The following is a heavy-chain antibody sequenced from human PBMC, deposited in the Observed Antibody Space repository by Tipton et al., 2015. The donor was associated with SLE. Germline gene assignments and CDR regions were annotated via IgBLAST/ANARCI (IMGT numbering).Heavy chain of an antibody. D-gene: IGHD7-27*01. J-gene: IGHJ1*01. V-gene: IGHV5-51*03. CDR3: ARGGLGSDLRGAIYLGL. Sequence: VQLVQSGAEVKKPGESLKISCTGSGYKFINRWIAWVRQMPGKGLEWMGMVFPEDSDIRYSPSFEGQVTISVDKSVSTASLQWTRVKASDPAVYFCARGGLGSDLRGAIYLGLWGQGALVTVSS. CDR1: GYKFINRW. CDR2: VFPEDSDI.